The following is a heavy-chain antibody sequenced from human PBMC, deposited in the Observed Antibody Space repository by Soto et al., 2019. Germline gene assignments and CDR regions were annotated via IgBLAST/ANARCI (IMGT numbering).Heavy chain of an antibody. Sequence: QVQLVQSGAEVKKPGASVKVSCKASGYTFTSYAMHWVRQATGQRLEWMGWINAGNGNTKYSQKFQGRVTITRDTSASTAYMELSSLRSEDTAVYYCARDRIAARPKWNYYYYYMDVWGKGTTVTVSS. V-gene: IGHV1-3*01. D-gene: IGHD6-6*01. J-gene: IGHJ6*03. CDR3: ARDRIAARPKWNYYYYYMDV. CDR2: INAGNGNT. CDR1: GYTFTSYA.